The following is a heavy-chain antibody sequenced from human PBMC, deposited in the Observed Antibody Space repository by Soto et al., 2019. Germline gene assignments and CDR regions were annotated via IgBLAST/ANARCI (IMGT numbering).Heavy chain of an antibody. Sequence: SPTLSLTCAISGDSVSSNSPAWNWIRQSPSRGLEWLGRTYYRSKWYNDYAVSVKSQITINPDTSKNKFSLQLNSVTPEDTAVYYCARDLITGYSTGCHYFDYWGQGTLVTVSS. D-gene: IGHD6-19*01. CDR1: GDSVSSNSPA. J-gene: IGHJ4*02. CDR2: TYYRSKWYN. CDR3: ARDLITGYSTGCHYFDY. V-gene: IGHV6-1*01.